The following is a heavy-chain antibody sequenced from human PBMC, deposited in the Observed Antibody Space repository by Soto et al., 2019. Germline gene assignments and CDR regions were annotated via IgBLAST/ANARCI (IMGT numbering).Heavy chain of an antibody. CDR3: ASLGTDEGLYDSSGYIFDC. CDR1: GYTFTSYG. D-gene: IGHD3-22*01. CDR2: ISAYNGNT. Sequence: SVKVSCKASGYTFTSYGNSWVRPAPGQGLEWMGWISAYNGNTNYAQKLQGRVTMTTDTSTSTAYMELRSLRSDDTAVYYCASLGTDEGLYDSSGYIFDCGGQ. V-gene: IGHV1-18*04. J-gene: IGHJ4*01.